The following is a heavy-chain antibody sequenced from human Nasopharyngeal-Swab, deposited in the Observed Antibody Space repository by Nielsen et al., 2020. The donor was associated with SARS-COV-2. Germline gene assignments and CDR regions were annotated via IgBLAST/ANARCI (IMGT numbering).Heavy chain of an antibody. Sequence: GGSLRLSCAASGFTFSSYSMNWVRQAPGKGLEWVSSISSSSSTIYYADSVKGRFTISRDNAKNSLYLQMNSLRAEDTAVYYCARAPGTTSDYWGQGTLVTVSS. CDR2: ISSSSSTI. D-gene: IGHD1-7*01. CDR1: GFTFSSYS. J-gene: IGHJ4*02. V-gene: IGHV3-48*04. CDR3: ARAPGTTSDY.